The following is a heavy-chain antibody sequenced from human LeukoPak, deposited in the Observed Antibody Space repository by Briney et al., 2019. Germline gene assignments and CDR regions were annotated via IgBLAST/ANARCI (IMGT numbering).Heavy chain of an antibody. CDR1: GFTVSSNY. D-gene: IGHD2-15*01. CDR3: ASGGSWGGPDAFDI. Sequence: GGSLRLSCAASGFTVSSNYMSWVRQAPGKGLEWVSVIYSGGSTYYAGSVKGRFTISRHNSKNTLYLQMNSLRAEDTAVYYCASGGSWGGPDAFDIWGQGTMVTVSS. CDR2: IYSGGST. V-gene: IGHV3-53*04. J-gene: IGHJ3*02.